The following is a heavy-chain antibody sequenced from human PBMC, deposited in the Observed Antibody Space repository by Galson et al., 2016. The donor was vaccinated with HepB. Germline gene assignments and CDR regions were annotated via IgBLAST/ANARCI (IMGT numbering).Heavy chain of an antibody. V-gene: IGHV3-11*01. CDR2: ISSSGSGM. Sequence: SLRLSCAASGFNFRDFYMMWIRQAPGKRLEWGSYISSSGSGMDYADSVRGRFTVSTDNGQNSLFLHMNNLRAEDTAIYYCARDLRSGYDSGIDHWGQGTLVTVSS. CDR1: GFNFRDFY. CDR3: ARDLRSGYDSGIDH. J-gene: IGHJ4*02. D-gene: IGHD5-12*01.